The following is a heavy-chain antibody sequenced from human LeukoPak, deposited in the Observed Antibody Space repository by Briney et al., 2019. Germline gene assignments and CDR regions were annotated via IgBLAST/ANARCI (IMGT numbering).Heavy chain of an antibody. CDR2: IYYSGSS. J-gene: IGHJ4*02. Sequence: SETLSLTCTVSGGSISSYYWSWIRQPPGKGLEWIGYIYYSGSSNYNPSLKSRVTISVDTSKNQFSLKLSSVTAADTAVYYCARLGRDYDILTGYYHPPLWGQGTLVTVSS. CDR1: GGSISSYY. D-gene: IGHD3-9*01. V-gene: IGHV4-59*08. CDR3: ARLGRDYDILTGYYHPPL.